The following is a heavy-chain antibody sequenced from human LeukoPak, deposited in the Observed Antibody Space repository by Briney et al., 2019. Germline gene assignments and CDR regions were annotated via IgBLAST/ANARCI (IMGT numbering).Heavy chain of an antibody. CDR2: INPSGGST. Sequence: ASVKVSCKASGYTFTSYCMHWVRQAPGQGLEWMGIINPSGGSTSYAQKFQGRVTMTRDTSTSTVYMELSSLRSEDTAVYYCASDIAYYGSGYSNLLGYWGQGTLVTVSS. CDR1: GYTFTSYC. J-gene: IGHJ4*02. CDR3: ASDIAYYGSGYSNLLGY. D-gene: IGHD3-10*01. V-gene: IGHV1-46*01.